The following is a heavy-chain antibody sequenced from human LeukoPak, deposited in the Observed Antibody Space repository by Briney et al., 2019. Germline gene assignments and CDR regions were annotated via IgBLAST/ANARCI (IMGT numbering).Heavy chain of an antibody. CDR1: GFTFSSYA. D-gene: IGHD6-13*01. CDR2: IWYDGSKK. J-gene: IGHJ4*02. Sequence: PGGSLRLSCAASGFTFSSYAMHWVRQAPGKGLEWVAVIWYDGSKKYYADSVKGRFTISRDNSKNTVDLQMNSLRAEDTAVYYCARDRYGIAEAGYFDYWGQGTLVSVSS. CDR3: ARDRYGIAEAGYFDY. V-gene: IGHV3-33*01.